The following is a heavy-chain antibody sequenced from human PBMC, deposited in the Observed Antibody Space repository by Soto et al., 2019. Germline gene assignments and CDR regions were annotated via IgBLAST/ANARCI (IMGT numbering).Heavy chain of an antibody. J-gene: IGHJ4*02. V-gene: IGHV4-59*01. CDR2: VYHTGRT. CDR1: GGSISSYS. Sequence: SETLSLTCTVSGGSISSYSWSWIRQPPGKGLEWIGYVYHTGRTSYNPSLKSRVSISMDTSKNQFSLNLDSVTAADTAVYFCARDFAYFDSWGQGTLVTSPQ. CDR3: ARDFAYFDS. D-gene: IGHD3-3*01.